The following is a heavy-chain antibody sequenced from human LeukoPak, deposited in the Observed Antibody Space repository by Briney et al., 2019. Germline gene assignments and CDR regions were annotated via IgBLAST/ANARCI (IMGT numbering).Heavy chain of an antibody. V-gene: IGHV3-30*18. CDR3: AKEHPHCGGDCPYFDY. CDR2: ISYDGSNK. J-gene: IGHJ4*02. Sequence: PGGSLRLSCAASGFTFSSYGMHWVRQAPGKGLEWVAVISYDGSNKYYADSVRGRFTISRDHSKNTLYLQMNSLRAEDTAVYYCAKEHPHCGGDCPYFDYWGQGTLVTVSS. D-gene: IGHD2-21*02. CDR1: GFTFSSYG.